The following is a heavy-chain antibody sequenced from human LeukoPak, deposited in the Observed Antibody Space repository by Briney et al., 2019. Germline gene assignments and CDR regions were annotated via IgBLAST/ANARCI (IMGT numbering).Heavy chain of an antibody. Sequence: PSQTLSLTCTVSGGSISSGGYYWSWIRQHPGKGLEWIGYIYYSGSTYYNPSLKSRVTISVDRSKNQFSLKLSSVTAADTAVYYCARGPVDYYDSSGYWFDYWGQGTLVTVSS. D-gene: IGHD3-22*01. CDR2: IYYSGST. V-gene: IGHV4-31*03. CDR3: ARGPVDYYDSSGYWFDY. CDR1: GGSISSGGYY. J-gene: IGHJ4*02.